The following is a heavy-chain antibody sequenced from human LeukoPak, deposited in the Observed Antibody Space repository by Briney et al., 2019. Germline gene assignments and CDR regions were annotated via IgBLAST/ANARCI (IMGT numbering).Heavy chain of an antibody. CDR2: ISAYNGNT. D-gene: IGHD3-10*01. CDR3: ARDVLWFGVRRFDP. CDR1: GYTFTSYG. V-gene: IGHV1-18*01. J-gene: IGHJ5*02. Sequence: ASVKVSCKASGYTFTSYGISWVRQASGQGLEWMGWISAYNGNTNYAQKLQGRVTMTTDTSTSTAYMELRSLRSDDTAVYYCARDVLWFGVRRFDPWGQGTLVTVSS.